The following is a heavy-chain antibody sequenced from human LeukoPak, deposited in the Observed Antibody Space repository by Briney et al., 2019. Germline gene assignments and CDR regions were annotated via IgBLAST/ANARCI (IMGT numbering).Heavy chain of an antibody. CDR1: GGTYSSYA. CDR3: ASGVTVAVTIY. D-gene: IGHD6-19*01. V-gene: IGHV1-69*06. CDR2: VIPIFGTA. J-gene: IGHJ4*02. Sequence: TSVKLSYKASGGTYSSYAISWVRQAPGQGLEWLGGVIPIFGTANDAQKFQGRVTITADKSTSTAYMELSSLRAGDTAVYYCASGVTVAVTIYWGEGTLVTVSS.